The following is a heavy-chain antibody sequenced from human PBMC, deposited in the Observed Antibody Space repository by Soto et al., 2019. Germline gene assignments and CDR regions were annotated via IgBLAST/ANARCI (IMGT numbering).Heavy chain of an antibody. Sequence: GGSLRLSCAASGFTFSSYAMSWVRQAPGKGLEWVSAISGSGGSTYYADSVKGRFTISRDNSKNTLYLQMNSLRAEDTAVYYCAKYYDILTGYCTFDYWGQGTLVTVSS. CDR2: ISGSGGST. CDR1: GFTFSSYA. J-gene: IGHJ4*02. D-gene: IGHD3-9*01. CDR3: AKYYDILTGYCTFDY. V-gene: IGHV3-23*01.